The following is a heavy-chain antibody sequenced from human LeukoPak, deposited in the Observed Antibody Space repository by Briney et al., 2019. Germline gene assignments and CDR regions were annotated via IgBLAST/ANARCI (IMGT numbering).Heavy chain of an antibody. V-gene: IGHV3-74*01. CDR2: INRDGSTS. J-gene: IGHJ4*02. CDR3: IRSSGMPDC. Sequence: PGGSLRLSCAASGFTLSSYWMRWVRQAPGKGLVWVSRINRDGSTSIYADSVKGRFTISRDIANNTLYLEMNSLRAEDTAVYYCIRSSGMPDCWGQGTLVTVSS. D-gene: IGHD1-26*01. CDR1: GFTLSSYW.